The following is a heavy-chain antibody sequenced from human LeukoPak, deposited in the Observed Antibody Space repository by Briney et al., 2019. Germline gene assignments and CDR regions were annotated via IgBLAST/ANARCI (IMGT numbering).Heavy chain of an antibody. J-gene: IGHJ4*02. Sequence: SVKVSCKTPGYTFTRYDISLVRQAPGQGLEWMGRIIPIFGTANYAQKFQGRVTITTDESTSTAYMELSSLRSEDTAVYYCARAAEYYYDSSGYSGFDFDYWGQGTLVTVSS. CDR1: GYTFTRYD. V-gene: IGHV1-69*05. CDR3: ARAAEYYYDSSGYSGFDFDY. D-gene: IGHD3-22*01. CDR2: IIPIFGTA.